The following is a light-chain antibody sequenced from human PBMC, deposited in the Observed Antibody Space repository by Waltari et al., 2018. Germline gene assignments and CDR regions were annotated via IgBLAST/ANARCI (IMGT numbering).Light chain of an antibody. J-gene: IGKJ1*01. V-gene: IGKV3-20*01. Sequence: EIVLTQSPGTLSLSPGERATLSCRASQIVSSDSLVWYHQRPGQAPRLLIYGASKRAPGIPDRFSGSGAGTDFNLTISRLEPEDFAVYYCQQYDVSPWAFGQGTKVEFK. CDR1: QIVSSDS. CDR3: QQYDVSPWA. CDR2: GAS.